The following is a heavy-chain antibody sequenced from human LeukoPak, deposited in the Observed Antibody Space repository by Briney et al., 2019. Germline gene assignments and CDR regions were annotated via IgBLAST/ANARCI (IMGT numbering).Heavy chain of an antibody. CDR1: GASVRSGSYY. Sequence: PSETLSLTCTVSGASVRSGSYYWTWIRQPPGEGLEWIGDIYHTGSTNYNPSLKSRVTISVDTSKNQFSLKLSSVTAADTAVYYCARDQPLYYYDSSGYYYEWNAFDIWGQGTMVTVSS. CDR3: ARDQPLYYYDSSGYYYEWNAFDI. J-gene: IGHJ3*02. D-gene: IGHD3-22*01. CDR2: IYHTGST. V-gene: IGHV4-61*01.